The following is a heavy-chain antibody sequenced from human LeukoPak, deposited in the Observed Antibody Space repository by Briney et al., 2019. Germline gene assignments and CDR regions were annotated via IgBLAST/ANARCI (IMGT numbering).Heavy chain of an antibody. J-gene: IGHJ3*02. V-gene: IGHV4-39*07. Sequence: SETLSLTCTVSGGSISSSSYYWGWIRQPPGKGLEWIGSIYYSGSTYCNPSLKSRVTISVDTSKNQFSLKLSSVTAADTAVYYCATRDYYDSSGYYITDAFDIWGQGTMVTVSS. CDR2: IYYSGST. CDR1: GGSISSSSYY. D-gene: IGHD3-22*01. CDR3: ATRDYYDSSGYYITDAFDI.